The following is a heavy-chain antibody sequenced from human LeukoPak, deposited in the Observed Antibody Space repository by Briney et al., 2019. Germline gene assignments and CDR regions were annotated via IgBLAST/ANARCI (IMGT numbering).Heavy chain of an antibody. D-gene: IGHD1-20*01. J-gene: IGHJ4*02. Sequence: PGGSLRLSCTASGFTFGDYAMSWVRQAPGKGLEWVGFIRSKAYGGTTEYAASVKGRFTISRDDSKSIAYLQMNSLKTEDTAVYYCTRDRRYNRNDVDYWGQGTLVTVSS. CDR3: TRDRRYNRNDVDY. CDR1: GFTFGDYA. CDR2: IRSKAYGGTT. V-gene: IGHV3-49*04.